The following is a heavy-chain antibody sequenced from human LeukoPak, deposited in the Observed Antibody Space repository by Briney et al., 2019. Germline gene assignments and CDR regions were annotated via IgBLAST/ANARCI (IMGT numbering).Heavy chain of an antibody. V-gene: IGHV4-31*03. CDR2: IYYSGST. CDR1: GGSISSGGYY. CDR3: ARNSMWFGEVYSDY. D-gene: IGHD3-10*01. Sequence: SQTLSLTCTVSGGSISSGGYYWRWIRPHPGKGLEWIGYIYYSGSTYYNPSLKSRVTISVDTSKNQFSLKLSSVTAADTAVYYCARNSMWFGEVYSDYWGQGTLVTVSS. J-gene: IGHJ4*02.